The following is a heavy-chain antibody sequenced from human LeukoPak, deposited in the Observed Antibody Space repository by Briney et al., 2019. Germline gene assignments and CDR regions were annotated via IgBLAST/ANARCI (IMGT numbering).Heavy chain of an antibody. CDR2: ISSTSYYI. J-gene: IGHJ6*03. D-gene: IGHD6-19*01. CDR1: GCTLSSHS. CDR3: ARDPRTSGWFRNTYFFYYMDV. Sequence: KSGGSLRLSCVASGCTLSSHSMNWLRQAPGKGLEWVSSISSTSYYIHYANSLKGRFTISRDNAKNSLYLQMKSLRAEDTAVYYCARDPRTSGWFRNTYFFYYMDVWGKGTTVTVSS. V-gene: IGHV3-21*06.